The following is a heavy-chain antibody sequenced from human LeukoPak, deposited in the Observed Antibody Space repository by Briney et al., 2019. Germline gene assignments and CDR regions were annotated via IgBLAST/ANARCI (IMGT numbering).Heavy chain of an antibody. Sequence: ASVKVSCKASGYTFTGYYMHWVRQAPGQGLEWIGWINPNSGGTNYAKKFQGRVTMTRDTSISTAYMELSRLRSDDTAVYYCARDDGSSWFNWFDPWGQGTLVTVSS. D-gene: IGHD6-13*01. CDR3: ARDDGSSWFNWFDP. V-gene: IGHV1-2*02. CDR2: INPNSGGT. CDR1: GYTFTGYY. J-gene: IGHJ5*02.